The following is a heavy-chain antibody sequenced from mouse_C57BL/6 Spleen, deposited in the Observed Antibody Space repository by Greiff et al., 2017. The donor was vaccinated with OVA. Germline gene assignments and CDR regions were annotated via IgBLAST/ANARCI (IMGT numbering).Heavy chain of an antibody. CDR2: INPNNGGT. V-gene: IGHV1-26*01. Sequence: EVQLQQSGPELVKPGASVKISCKASGYTFTDYYMNWVKQSHGKSLEWIGDINPNNGGTSYNQKFKGKATLTVDKSSSTAYMELRSLTSEDSAVYYCARRYYGSSPYYLDYWGQGTTLTVSS. J-gene: IGHJ2*01. CDR1: GYTFTDYY. CDR3: ARRYYGSSPYYLDY. D-gene: IGHD1-1*01.